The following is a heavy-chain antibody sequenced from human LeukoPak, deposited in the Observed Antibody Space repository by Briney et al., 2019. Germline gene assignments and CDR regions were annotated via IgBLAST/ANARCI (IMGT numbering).Heavy chain of an antibody. CDR3: ARRITMVRGVEVFNY. CDR2: XNPNSGST. D-gene: IGHD3-10*01. V-gene: IGHV1-8*01. CDR1: GYTFTSYD. J-gene: IGHJ4*02. Sequence: GASVKVSCKASGYTFTSYDINWVRQATGQGLXXXXXXNPNSGSTGYAQKFQGRVTMTRNTSISTAYMELSSLRSEDTAVYYCARRITMVRGVEVFNYWGQGTLVTVSS.